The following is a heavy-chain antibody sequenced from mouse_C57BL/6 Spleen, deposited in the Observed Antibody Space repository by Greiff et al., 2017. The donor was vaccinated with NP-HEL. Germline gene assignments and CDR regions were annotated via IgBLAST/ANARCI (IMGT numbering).Heavy chain of an antibody. CDR3: ARERLPFDY. V-gene: IGHV5-17*01. Sequence: DVMLVESGGGLVKPGGSLKLSCAASGFTFSDYGMHWFRQAPEKGLEWVAYISSGSSTIYYADTVKGRFTISRDNAKNTLFLQMTSLRSEDTAMYYCARERLPFDYWGQGTTLTVSS. CDR2: ISSGSSTI. D-gene: IGHD2-4*01. CDR1: GFTFSDYG. J-gene: IGHJ2*01.